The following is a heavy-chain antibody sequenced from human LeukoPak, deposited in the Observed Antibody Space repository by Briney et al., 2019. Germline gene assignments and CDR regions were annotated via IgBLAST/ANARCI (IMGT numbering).Heavy chain of an antibody. V-gene: IGHV3-74*01. D-gene: IGHD4-17*01. Sequence: GGSLRLSCAASGFTFSSYWMHWVRQAPGKGLVWVSRTNSDGSSTSYADSVKGRFTISRDNAKNTLYLQMNSLRAEDTAVYYCARAPRFYGDYGCDYWGQGTLVTVSS. CDR2: TNSDGSST. CDR1: GFTFSSYW. J-gene: IGHJ4*02. CDR3: ARAPRFYGDYGCDY.